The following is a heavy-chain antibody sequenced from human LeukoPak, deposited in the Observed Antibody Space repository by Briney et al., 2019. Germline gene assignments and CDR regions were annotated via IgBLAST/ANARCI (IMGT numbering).Heavy chain of an antibody. Sequence: SETLSLTCAVYGGSFSGYYWSWIRQPPGKGLEWIGEINHSGSTNYNPSLKSRVTISVDTSKNQFSLKLGSVTAADTAVYYCASLSMAHWYYYYYMDVWGKGTTVTVSS. J-gene: IGHJ6*03. V-gene: IGHV4-34*01. CDR2: INHSGST. CDR1: GGSFSGYY. CDR3: ASLSMAHWYYYYYMDV. D-gene: IGHD2/OR15-2a*01.